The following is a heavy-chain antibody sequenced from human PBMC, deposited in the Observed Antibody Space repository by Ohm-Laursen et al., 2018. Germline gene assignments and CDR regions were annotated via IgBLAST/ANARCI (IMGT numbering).Heavy chain of an antibody. CDR3: ARESIEMDAFDI. CDR2: IYTSGST. V-gene: IGHV4-4*07. J-gene: IGHJ3*02. D-gene: IGHD5-24*01. Sequence: SVTLSLTCTVSGGSISCYYWSWIRQPAGQGLEWIGRIYTSGSTNYNPFLKSRVTMSVDTSKSQFSLRLSSVTAADTAEYYCARESIEMDAFDIWSRGKVSTVS. CDR1: GGSISCYY.